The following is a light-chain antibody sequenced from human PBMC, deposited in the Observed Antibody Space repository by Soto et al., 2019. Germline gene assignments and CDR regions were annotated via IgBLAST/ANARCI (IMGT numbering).Light chain of an antibody. Sequence: DIQRTQSPSTLSASIGDRVTITCRASQSISSWLAWYQQKPGKAPKLLIYDASSLESGVPSRFSGSGSGTEFTLTISSLQPDDFATYYCQQYNSYRRTFGQGTKVDIK. CDR2: DAS. V-gene: IGKV1-5*01. CDR1: QSISSW. CDR3: QQYNSYRRT. J-gene: IGKJ1*01.